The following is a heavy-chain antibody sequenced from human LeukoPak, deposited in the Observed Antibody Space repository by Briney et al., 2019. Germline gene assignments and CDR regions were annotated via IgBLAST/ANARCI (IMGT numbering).Heavy chain of an antibody. CDR1: GGTFSSYA. D-gene: IGHD1-26*01. V-gene: IGHV1-69*04. Sequence: SVKVSCKAFGGTFSSYAISWVRQAPGQGLEWMGRIIPILGIANYAQKFQGRVTITADKSTSTAYMELSSLRSEGTAVYYCARGGSLHYYYYYGMDVWGQGTTVTVSS. CDR2: IIPILGIA. CDR3: ARGGSLHYYYYYGMDV. J-gene: IGHJ6*02.